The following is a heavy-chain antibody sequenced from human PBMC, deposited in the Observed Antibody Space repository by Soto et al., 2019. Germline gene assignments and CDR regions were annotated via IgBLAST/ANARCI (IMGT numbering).Heavy chain of an antibody. J-gene: IGHJ6*02. Sequence: SETLSLTCAVYGGSFSGYYWSWIRQPPGKGLEWIGEINHSGSTNYNPSLKSRVTISVDTSKNQFSLKLGSVTAADTAVYYCARGLFAAMAFYGMDVWGQGTTVTVSS. CDR1: GGSFSGYY. CDR2: INHSGST. CDR3: ARGLFAAMAFYGMDV. V-gene: IGHV4-34*01. D-gene: IGHD5-18*01.